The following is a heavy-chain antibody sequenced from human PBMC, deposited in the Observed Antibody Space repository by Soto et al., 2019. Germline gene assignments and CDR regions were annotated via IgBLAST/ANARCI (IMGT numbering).Heavy chain of an antibody. J-gene: IGHJ4*02. CDR3: AHGSGWLFDY. V-gene: IGHV2-5*02. D-gene: IGHD6-19*01. Sequence: QITLKESGPTLVKPTQTLTLTCTFTGFSLSSSHVAVGWIRKPPGKAPECLAFIYWDGNEHYSPSLRSRLTLTKDTSKNQLFLTMADMDPEDTATYFCAHGSGWLFDYWGQGTRVTVSS. CDR2: IYWDGNE. CDR1: GFSLSSSHVA.